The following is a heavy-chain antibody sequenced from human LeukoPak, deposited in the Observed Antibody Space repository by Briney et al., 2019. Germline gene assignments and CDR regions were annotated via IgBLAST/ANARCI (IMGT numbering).Heavy chain of an antibody. Sequence: GGSLRLSCAASGFTFSSYTMNWVRQAPGKGLEWVSSISSSSSYIYYADSVKGRFTISRDNPKNSLYLQMNSLRTDDTAVYYCARDRRLVDYWGQGTLVTVSS. CDR1: GFTFSSYT. CDR3: ARDRRLVDY. J-gene: IGHJ4*02. V-gene: IGHV3-21*01. CDR2: ISSSSSYI.